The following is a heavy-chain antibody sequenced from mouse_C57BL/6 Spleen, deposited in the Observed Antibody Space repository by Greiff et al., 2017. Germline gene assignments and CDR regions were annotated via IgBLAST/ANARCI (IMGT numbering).Heavy chain of an antibody. J-gene: IGHJ3*01. CDR2: ISDGGSYT. CDR1: GFTFSSYA. CDR3: AREGDGHFAY. V-gene: IGHV5-4*01. D-gene: IGHD2-3*01. Sequence: DVMLVASGGGLVKPGGSLKLSCAASGFTFSSYAMSWVRQTPEKRLEWVATISDGGSYTYYPDNVKGRFTISRDNAKNNLYLQMSHLKSEDTAMYYCAREGDGHFAYWGQGTLVTVSA.